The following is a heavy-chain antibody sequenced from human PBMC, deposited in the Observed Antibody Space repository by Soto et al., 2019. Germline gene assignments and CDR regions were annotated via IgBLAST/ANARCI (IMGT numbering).Heavy chain of an antibody. CDR1: GYTFTSYG. Sequence: GASVKVSCKASGYTFTSYGIHWVRQAPGQRLEWMGWINAANGDTKYSPKFQGRVTITRDTSASTAYMQLSSLRAEDTAVYYCVRVTAVASRLVRFDPSGQGTLVTVSS. CDR3: VRVTAVASRLVRFDP. V-gene: IGHV1-3*01. J-gene: IGHJ5*02. D-gene: IGHD4-4*01. CDR2: INAANGDT.